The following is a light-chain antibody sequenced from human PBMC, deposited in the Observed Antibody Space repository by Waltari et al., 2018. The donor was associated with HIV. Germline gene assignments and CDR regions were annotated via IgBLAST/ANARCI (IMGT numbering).Light chain of an antibody. V-gene: IGLV3-21*02. J-gene: IGLJ2*01. CDR1: NIGGES. CDR2: DDS. CDR3: QVWDISSDQVV. Sequence: SYVLTQPPSVSVAPGQTATITCGGKNIGGESVHWYQQTPGQAPVLVVYDDSDRPSGIPERVSASNSDNTATLTISRVEAGDEANYYCQVWDISSDQVVFGGGTKLTVL.